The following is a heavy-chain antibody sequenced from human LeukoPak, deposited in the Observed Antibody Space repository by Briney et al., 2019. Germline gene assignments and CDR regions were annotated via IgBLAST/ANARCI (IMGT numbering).Heavy chain of an antibody. V-gene: IGHV4-39*02. CDR2: VYYGRSP. CDR3: ARSSGNGTFSY. Sequence: SETLSLTCTVSGDSISRSTYYWAWIRQPPGKGLEWIGSVYYGRSPYFNPSLESRATISVDTSKNHFSLKMSSVTAADTAVYYCARSSGNGTFSYWGRGTLVTVSS. D-gene: IGHD6-25*01. J-gene: IGHJ4*02. CDR1: GDSISRSTYY.